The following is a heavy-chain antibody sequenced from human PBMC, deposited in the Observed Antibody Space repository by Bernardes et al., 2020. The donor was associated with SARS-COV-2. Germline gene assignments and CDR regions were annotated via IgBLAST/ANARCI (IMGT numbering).Heavy chain of an antibody. D-gene: IGHD3-3*01. CDR3: TTPATLRFLEWLSDFDY. CDR1: GFTFSNAW. Sequence: GGSLRLSCAASGFTFSNAWMSWVRQAPGKGLEWVGRIKSKTDGGTTDYAAPVKGRFTISRDDSKNTLYLQMNSLKTEDTAVYYCTTPATLRFLEWLSDFDYWGQGTLVTVSS. CDR2: IKSKTDGGTT. V-gene: IGHV3-15*01. J-gene: IGHJ4*02.